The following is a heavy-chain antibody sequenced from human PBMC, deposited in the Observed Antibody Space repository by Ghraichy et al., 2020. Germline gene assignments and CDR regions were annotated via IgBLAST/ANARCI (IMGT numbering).Heavy chain of an antibody. CDR2: IIPILGIA. CDR3: SAAAYGGNSLDAFDI. J-gene: IGHJ3*02. V-gene: IGHV1-69*04. CDR1: GGTFSSYA. D-gene: IGHD4-23*01. Sequence: SVKVSCKASGGTFSSYAISWVRQAPGQGLEWMGRIIPILGIANYAQKFQGRVTITADKSTSTAYMELSSLRSEDTAVYYCSAAAYGGNSLDAFDIWGQGTMVTVSS.